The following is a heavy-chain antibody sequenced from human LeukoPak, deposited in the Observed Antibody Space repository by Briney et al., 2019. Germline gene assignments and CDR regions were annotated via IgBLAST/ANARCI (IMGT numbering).Heavy chain of an antibody. V-gene: IGHV4-4*07. CDR3: ARVFHD. CDR1: RGSISSDY. J-gene: IGHJ3*01. Sequence: PSETLSLTCTVSRGSISSDYWSCNRQLAGKGLEWIGLIYTSGTTNYNPSLKSRVTMSLDTSKNQFSLKLNSVTAADTAVYYCARVFHDWGQGTMVTVSS. CDR2: IYTSGTT.